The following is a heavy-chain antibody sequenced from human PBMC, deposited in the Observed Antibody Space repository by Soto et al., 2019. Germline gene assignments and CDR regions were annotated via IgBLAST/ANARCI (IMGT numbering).Heavy chain of an antibody. D-gene: IGHD2-15*01. CDR1: EFIFSTYW. Sequence: GGSLRLSCTSSEFIFSTYWMHLVRQAPGKGLVWVSRIDSDGSTTNYADSVKGRFTISRDNAKNSLYLQMNSLRAEDTALYYCARDMVGPNAFDIWGQGTMVTVSS. J-gene: IGHJ3*02. CDR2: IDSDGSTT. V-gene: IGHV3-74*01. CDR3: ARDMVGPNAFDI.